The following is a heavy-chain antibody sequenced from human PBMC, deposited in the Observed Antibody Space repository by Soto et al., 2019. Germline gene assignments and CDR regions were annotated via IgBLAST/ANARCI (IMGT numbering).Heavy chain of an antibody. CDR2: IYYSGST. Sequence: SETLSLTCTVSGGSISSGDYYWSWIRQPPGKGLEWIGYIYYSGSTYYNPSLKSRVTISVDTSKNQLSLKLSSVTAADTAVYYCARNPGANTIFGVVTYYFDHWGQGTLVTVSS. V-gene: IGHV4-30-4*01. J-gene: IGHJ4*02. CDR3: ARNPGANTIFGVVTYYFDH. D-gene: IGHD3-3*01. CDR1: GGSISSGDYY.